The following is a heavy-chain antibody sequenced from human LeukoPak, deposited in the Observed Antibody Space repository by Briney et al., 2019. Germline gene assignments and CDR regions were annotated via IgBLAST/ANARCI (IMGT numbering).Heavy chain of an antibody. CDR3: ASGTRMLEV. D-gene: IGHD2-8*01. V-gene: IGHV3-30*02. CDR2: IRYDGSNK. CDR1: GFTFSRYG. Sequence: GGSLRLSCAASGFTFSRYGMHWVSQAPGKWLEWVAFIRYDGSNKYYADSVKGRFTISRDNAKNSLYLQMNSLRAEDTAVYYCASGTRMLEVWGKGTTVTVSS. J-gene: IGHJ6*04.